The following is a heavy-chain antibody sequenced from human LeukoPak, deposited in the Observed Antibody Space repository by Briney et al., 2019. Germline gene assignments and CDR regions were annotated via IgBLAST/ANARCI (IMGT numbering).Heavy chain of an antibody. J-gene: IGHJ3*02. V-gene: IGHV1-69*05. Sequence: SVKVSCKXSGGTFSSYAISWVRQAPGQGLEWMGRIIPIFGTANYAQKFQGRVTITTDESTSTAYMELSSLRSEDTAVYYCAREGSNAFDIWGQGTMVTVSS. CDR2: IIPIFGTA. CDR3: AREGSNAFDI. CDR1: GGTFSSYA.